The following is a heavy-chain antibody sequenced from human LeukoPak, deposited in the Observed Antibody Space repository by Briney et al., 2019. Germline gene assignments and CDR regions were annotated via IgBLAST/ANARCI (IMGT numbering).Heavy chain of an antibody. J-gene: IGHJ4*02. D-gene: IGHD6-13*01. CDR3: ARTAGTGAFDY. V-gene: IGHV1-69*04. CDR1: GDTFSYYA. Sequence: SVKDSCKASGDTFSYYAISWVRQAPGQGLEWMGRIVPIFSEANYAQKFQGRVTLTADKSTTTAYMEVTSLRSEDTAVYFCARTAGTGAFDYWGQGTLVTVSS. CDR2: IVPIFSEA.